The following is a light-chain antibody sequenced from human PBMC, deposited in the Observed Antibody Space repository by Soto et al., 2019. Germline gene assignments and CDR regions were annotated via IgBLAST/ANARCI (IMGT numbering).Light chain of an antibody. CDR3: QQYGSSLYT. V-gene: IGKV3-20*01. Sequence: EIVLTQSPGTLSLSPGEGASLSCRASQSVTNNYLAWYQHKPGQSPRLLIYAASIRAAGIPERFSGSGSGTDFTLTIRRLEAKDFAVYYCQQYGSSLYTFGQGTKLEIK. CDR1: QSVTNNY. CDR2: AAS. J-gene: IGKJ2*01.